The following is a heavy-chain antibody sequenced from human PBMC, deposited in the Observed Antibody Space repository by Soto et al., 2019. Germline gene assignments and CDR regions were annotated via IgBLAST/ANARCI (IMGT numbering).Heavy chain of an antibody. CDR2: IIPIFDTT. Sequence: QVQLVQSGAEVKKPGSSVKVSCRASGGTFTSYAFSWVRQAPGQGLEWMGGIIPIFDTTSYAQKFQGRVTITADESTSTAYMELSSLRSGDTAVYYCAGCPYGDYDFGSLYYWGQGTLVTVSS. CDR3: AGCPYGDYDFGSLYY. CDR1: GGTFTSYA. V-gene: IGHV1-69*01. D-gene: IGHD4-17*01. J-gene: IGHJ4*02.